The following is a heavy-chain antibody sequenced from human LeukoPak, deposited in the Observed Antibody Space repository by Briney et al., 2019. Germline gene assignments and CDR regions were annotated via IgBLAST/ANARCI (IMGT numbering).Heavy chain of an antibody. CDR3: ARVDYYGSGSA. V-gene: IGHV3-48*03. J-gene: IGHJ5*02. D-gene: IGHD3-10*01. Sequence: GGSLRLSCAASGFTFSNYEMNWVRQAPGKGLEWVSYISSSGSTIYYADSVKGRFTISRDNAKNSLYLQMNSLRAEDTAVYYCARVDYYGSGSAWGQGTLVTVSS. CDR2: ISSSGSTI. CDR1: GFTFSNYE.